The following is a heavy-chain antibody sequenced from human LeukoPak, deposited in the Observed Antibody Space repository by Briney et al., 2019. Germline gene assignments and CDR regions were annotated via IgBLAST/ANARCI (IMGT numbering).Heavy chain of an antibody. CDR3: ARGEYSTSRSFDY. CDR2: IYHSGST. J-gene: IGHJ4*02. CDR1: GGSISSSNW. V-gene: IGHV4-4*02. D-gene: IGHD6-6*01. Sequence: SETLSLTCAVSGGSISSSNWWSWVRQPPGKGLEWIGEIYHSGSTNYNPSLKSRVTISVDKPKNQFSLKLGSVTAADTAVYYCARGEYSTSRSFDYWGQGTLVTVSS.